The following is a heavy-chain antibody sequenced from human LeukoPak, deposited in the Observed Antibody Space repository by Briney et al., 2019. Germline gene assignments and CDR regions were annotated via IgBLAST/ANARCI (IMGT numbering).Heavy chain of an antibody. Sequence: SETLSLTCAVYGGSFSGYYWSWIRQPPGKGLEWIGEINHSGSTNYNPSLKSRVTISVDTSKNQFSLKLSSVTAADTAVYYCARVLYGDYSSPLGPDYWGQGTLVTVSS. J-gene: IGHJ4*02. CDR3: ARVLYGDYSSPLGPDY. V-gene: IGHV4-34*01. D-gene: IGHD4-17*01. CDR1: GGSFSGYY. CDR2: INHSGST.